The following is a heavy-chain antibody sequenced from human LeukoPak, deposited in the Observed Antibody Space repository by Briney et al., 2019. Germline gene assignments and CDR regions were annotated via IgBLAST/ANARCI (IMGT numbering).Heavy chain of an antibody. D-gene: IGHD4-17*01. CDR1: GFTFSSYS. CDR3: ARDMTTVTMAAFDI. CDR2: ISSSSSTI. J-gene: IGHJ3*02. Sequence: RSGGSLRLSCAASGFTFSSYSMNWVRQAPGKGLEWVSYISSSSSTIYYADSVKGRFTISRDNAKNSPYLQMNSLRAEDTAVYYCARDMTTVTMAAFDIWGQGTMVTVSS. V-gene: IGHV3-48*01.